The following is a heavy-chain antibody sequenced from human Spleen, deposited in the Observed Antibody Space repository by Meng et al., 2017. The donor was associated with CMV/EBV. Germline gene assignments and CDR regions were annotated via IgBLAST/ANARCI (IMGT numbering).Heavy chain of an antibody. CDR3: ARYGGMQFRLAYDI. CDR2: IYTGGVT. Sequence: GESLKISCAASGFTVTSTDMNWVRQAPGKGLEFVSIIYTGGVTYYADSVKGRFTISRDNSKNTVYLQMNSLRAEDTAVYYCARYGGMQFRLAYDIWGQGTMVTVSS. J-gene: IGHJ3*02. CDR1: GFTVTSTD. V-gene: IGHV3-53*01. D-gene: IGHD1-26*01.